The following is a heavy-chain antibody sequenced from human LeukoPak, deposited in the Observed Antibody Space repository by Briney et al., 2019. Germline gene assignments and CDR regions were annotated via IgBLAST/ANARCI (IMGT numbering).Heavy chain of an antibody. D-gene: IGHD6-19*01. J-gene: IGHJ2*01. CDR3: ASYSSGWYGYFDL. CDR1: GGSISSGSYY. CDR2: IYTSGST. V-gene: IGHV4-61*02. Sequence: SQTLSLTCTVSGGSISSGSYYWSWIRQPAGKGLEWIGRIYTSGSTNYNPSLKSRVTISVDTSKNQFSLKLSSVTAADTAVYYCASYSSGWYGYFDLWGRGTLVTGSS.